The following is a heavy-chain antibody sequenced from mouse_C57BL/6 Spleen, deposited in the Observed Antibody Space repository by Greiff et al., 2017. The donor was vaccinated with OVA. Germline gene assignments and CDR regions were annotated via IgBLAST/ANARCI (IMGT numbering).Heavy chain of an antibody. V-gene: IGHV1-69*01. CDR1: GYTFTSYW. J-gene: IGHJ4*01. CDR3: ARWGGRTAMDY. Sequence: QVQLQQPGAELVMPGASVKLSCKASGYTFTSYWMHWVKQRPGQGLEWIGEIDPSDSYTNYNQKFKGKSTLTVDKSSSTAYMQLSSLTSEDSAVYYCARWGGRTAMDYWGQGTSVTVSS. D-gene: IGHD1-1*01. CDR2: IDPSDSYT.